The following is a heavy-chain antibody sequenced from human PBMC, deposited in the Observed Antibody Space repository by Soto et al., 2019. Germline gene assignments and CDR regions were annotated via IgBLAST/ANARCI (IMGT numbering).Heavy chain of an antibody. CDR1: GYSFTSYW. Sequence: PGESLKISCKGSGYSFTSYWIGWVRQMPGKGLEWMGIIYPGDSDTRYSPSFQGQVTISADKSISTAYLQWSSLKASDTAMYYCARHCSGGSCYAAGYYYGMDVWGQGTTVTVSS. V-gene: IGHV5-51*01. D-gene: IGHD2-15*01. CDR2: IYPGDSDT. CDR3: ARHCSGGSCYAAGYYYGMDV. J-gene: IGHJ6*02.